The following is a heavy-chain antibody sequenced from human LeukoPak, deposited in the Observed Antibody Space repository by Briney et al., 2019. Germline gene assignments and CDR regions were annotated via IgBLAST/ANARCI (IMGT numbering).Heavy chain of an antibody. J-gene: IGHJ4*02. CDR3: ARRSRDGYSPTDY. CDR1: GYTFTNYW. D-gene: IGHD5-24*01. V-gene: IGHV5-51*01. Sequence: GESLKISCKGSGYTFTNYWIGWVRQMPGKGLEFMGIIYPGDSDTRYSPSFQGQVTISVDKSINTAYLQWSSLKASDSAMYYCARRSRDGYSPTDYWGQGTLVTVSS. CDR2: IYPGDSDT.